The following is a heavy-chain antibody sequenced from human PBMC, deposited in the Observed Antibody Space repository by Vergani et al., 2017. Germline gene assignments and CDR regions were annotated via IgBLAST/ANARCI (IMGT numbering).Heavy chain of an antibody. V-gene: IGHV1-69-2*01. CDR3: ARGNAAVAGVLSGNWFDP. CDR2: VDPEDGER. CDR1: GYTFTDYY. D-gene: IGHD6-19*01. J-gene: IGHJ5*02. Sequence: EVQLVQSGAEVKKPGATVKISCKFSGYTFTDYYMHWVQQAPGKGLKWMGLVDPEDGERMYAEKFQGRVTITADTSTDAAYMELSRLISEDTAVYYCARGNAAVAGVLSGNWFDPWGQGTLVTVSS.